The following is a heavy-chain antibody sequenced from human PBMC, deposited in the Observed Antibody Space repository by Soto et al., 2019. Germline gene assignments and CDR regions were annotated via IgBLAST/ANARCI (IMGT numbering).Heavy chain of an antibody. V-gene: IGHV3-64D*08. D-gene: IGHD3-22*01. CDR2: ISRDGRST. CDR1: GFTFSMHS. J-gene: IGHJ4*02. CDR3: VKEAYPFINTLVVLIFDY. Sequence: EVQLVESGGGLVQPGGSLRLSCSASGFTFSMHSMHWVRQTPGKALEYVSAISRDGRSTFYADSVKGRFTISRDNSKNTLYLRMNSLSSDDSAVYYCVKEAYPFINTLVVLIFDYWGQGTQVTVSS.